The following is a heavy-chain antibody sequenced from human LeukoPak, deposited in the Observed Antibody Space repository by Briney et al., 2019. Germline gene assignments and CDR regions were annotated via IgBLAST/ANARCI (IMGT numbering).Heavy chain of an antibody. J-gene: IGHJ4*02. CDR2: IDWDHAK. CDR3: ARVHYYGSGSYSAPYFDY. V-gene: IGHV2-70*11. Sequence: SGPALVKPTQTLTLTCTFSGFSLSTTGMCVTWIRQPPGKALEWLARIDWDHAKYYSTSLKTRLTISKDTSKNRVDLTVTNMDPVDTATYYCARVHYYGSGSYSAPYFDYWGQGTLVTVSS. D-gene: IGHD3-10*01. CDR1: GFSLSTTGMC.